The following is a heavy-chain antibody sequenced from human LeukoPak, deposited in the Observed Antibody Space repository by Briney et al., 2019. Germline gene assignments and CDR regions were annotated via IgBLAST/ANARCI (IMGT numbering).Heavy chain of an antibody. Sequence: GGSLRLSCAASGFTFSSYWMSWVRQAPGKGLEWVANIKQDGSEKYYVDSVKGRFTISRDNAKNSLYLQMNSLRAEDTAVYYCARDGEGQQLDDAFDYWGQGTLVTVSS. CDR1: GFTFSSYW. D-gene: IGHD6-13*01. CDR3: ARDGEGQQLDDAFDY. V-gene: IGHV3-7*01. J-gene: IGHJ4*02. CDR2: IKQDGSEK.